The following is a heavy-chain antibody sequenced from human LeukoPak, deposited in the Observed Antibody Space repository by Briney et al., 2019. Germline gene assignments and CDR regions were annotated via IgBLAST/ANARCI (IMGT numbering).Heavy chain of an antibody. D-gene: IGHD2-8*02. CDR3: ARTRVGYDQHFDY. Sequence: PGGSLRLSCAASGFTFSSYGMHWVRQAPGKGLEWVAVIWYDGSNRYYADSVKGRFTISRDNSKNTLYLQMNSLRAEDTAVYYCARTRVGYDQHFDYWGQGTLVTVSS. J-gene: IGHJ4*02. CDR1: GFTFSSYG. CDR2: IWYDGSNR. V-gene: IGHV3-33*01.